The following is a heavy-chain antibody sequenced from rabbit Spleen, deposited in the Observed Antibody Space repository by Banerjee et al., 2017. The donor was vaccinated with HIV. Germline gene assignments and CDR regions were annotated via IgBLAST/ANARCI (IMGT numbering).Heavy chain of an antibody. D-gene: IGHD3-1*01. J-gene: IGHJ4*01. CDR2: IDSGSGGFT. CDR3: VRDTWAFNL. CDR1: GVSFSSNYY. Sequence: QSLEESGGGLVKPGASLTLTCTPSGVSFSSNYYMCWVRQAPGKGLEWIACIDSGSGGFTYFATWAKGRFTISKTSSTTVTLRMTSLTAADRATYFCVRDTWAFNLWGPGTLVTVS. V-gene: IGHV1S40*01.